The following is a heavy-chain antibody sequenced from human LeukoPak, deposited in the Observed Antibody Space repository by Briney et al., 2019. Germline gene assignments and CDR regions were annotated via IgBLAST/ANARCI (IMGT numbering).Heavy chain of an antibody. D-gene: IGHD3-22*01. CDR2: ISYDGSNK. CDR1: GFTFSSYG. Sequence: PGGSLRLSCVVSGFTFSSYGMHWVRQAPGKGLEWVAVISYDGSNKYYADSVKGRFTISRDNSKNTLYLQMNSLRAEATAVYYCAKRGYYYDSSGYYSRTYFDYWGQGTLVIVSS. V-gene: IGHV3-30*18. CDR3: AKRGYYYDSSGYYSRTYFDY. J-gene: IGHJ4*02.